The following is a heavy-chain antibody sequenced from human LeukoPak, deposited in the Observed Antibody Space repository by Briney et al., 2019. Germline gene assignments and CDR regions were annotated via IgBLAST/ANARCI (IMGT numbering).Heavy chain of an antibody. V-gene: IGHV3-74*01. CDR1: GFRFNTYW. CDR3: AKDAHIVVVTTHFDY. CDR2: ISSDGSKA. Sequence: PGGSLRLSCAASGFRFNTYWMHWVRQAPGEGLVWVSLISSDGSKALYADSVQGRFTISRDNAKNTVYLQMNSLRAEDTAVYYCAKDAHIVVVTTHFDYWGQGTLVTVSS. J-gene: IGHJ4*02. D-gene: IGHD2-21*02.